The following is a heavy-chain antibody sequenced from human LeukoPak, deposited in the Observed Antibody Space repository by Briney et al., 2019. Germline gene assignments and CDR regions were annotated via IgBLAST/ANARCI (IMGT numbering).Heavy chain of an antibody. CDR2: ISWNSGSI. V-gene: IGHV3-9*01. Sequence: GGSLRLSCAASGFTFDDYAMHWVRQAPGKGLEWVSGISWNSGSIGYADSVKGRFTISRDNAKNSLYLQMNSLRAEDTAVYYCARVSTSGYLIWWGQGTLVTVSS. CDR3: ARVSTSGYLIW. J-gene: IGHJ4*02. CDR1: GFTFDDYA. D-gene: IGHD5-12*01.